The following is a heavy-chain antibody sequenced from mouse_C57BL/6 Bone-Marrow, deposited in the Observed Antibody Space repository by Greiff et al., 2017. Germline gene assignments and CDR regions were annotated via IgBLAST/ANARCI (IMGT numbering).Heavy chain of an antibody. CDR2: IYPGSGST. CDR1: GYTFTSYW. Sequence: QVQLQQPGAELVKPGASVKMSCKASGYTFTSYWITWVKQRPGQGLEWIGDIYPGSGSTNYNEKFKSKATLTVDTSSSTAYMQLSSLTSEDSAVYYCACYDGYSYYYAMDYWGQGTSVTVAS. D-gene: IGHD2-3*01. V-gene: IGHV1-55*01. J-gene: IGHJ4*01. CDR3: ACYDGYSYYYAMDY.